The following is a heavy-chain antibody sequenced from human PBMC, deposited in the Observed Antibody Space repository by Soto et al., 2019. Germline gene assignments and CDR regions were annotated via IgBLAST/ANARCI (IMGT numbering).Heavy chain of an antibody. CDR3: ARGLAAEGA. V-gene: IGHV1-3*01. Sequence: QVQLVQSGAEVKKPRASVKVSCTASGYTFTHYAIHWVRHAPGQRLEWMGFINAGSGNTKYSQTFQGRLTFTKDTSASTAYMGLSSLRSEDTAIYYCARGLAAEGAWGQGTLVTVSS. CDR1: GYTFTHYA. CDR2: INAGSGNT. D-gene: IGHD6-13*01. J-gene: IGHJ5*02.